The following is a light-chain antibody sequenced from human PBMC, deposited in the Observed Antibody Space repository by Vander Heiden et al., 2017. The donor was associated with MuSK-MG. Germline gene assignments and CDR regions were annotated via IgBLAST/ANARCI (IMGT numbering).Light chain of an antibody. CDR3: AAWDDSLNGVV. Sequence: QSVLTQPPSASGPPGQRFSISCSGSTSNIVSNTVNWYQQLPGTAPKLLIYNNNQRPPGVPDRFSGSKSGTSASLAISGLQAEDEADYYCAAWDDSLNGVVFGGGTKLTVL. V-gene: IGLV1-44*01. J-gene: IGLJ3*02. CDR2: NNN. CDR1: TSNIVSNT.